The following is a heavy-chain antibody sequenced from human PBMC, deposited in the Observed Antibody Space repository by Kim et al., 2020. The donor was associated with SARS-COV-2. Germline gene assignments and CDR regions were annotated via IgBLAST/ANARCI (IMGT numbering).Heavy chain of an antibody. V-gene: IGHV4-39*07. J-gene: IGHJ4*02. CDR1: GGSISSSSYY. Sequence: SETLSLTCTVSGGSISSSSYYWGWIRQPPGKGLEWIGSIYYSGSTYYNPSLKSRVTISVDTSKNQFSLKLSSVTAADTAVYYCARVWGPLNDYGDYGGDYWGQGTLVTVSS. D-gene: IGHD4-17*01. CDR3: ARVWGPLNDYGDYGGDY. CDR2: IYYSGST.